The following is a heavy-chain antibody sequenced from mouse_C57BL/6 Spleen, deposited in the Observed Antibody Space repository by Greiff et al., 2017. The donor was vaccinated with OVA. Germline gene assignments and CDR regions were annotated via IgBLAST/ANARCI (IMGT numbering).Heavy chain of an antibody. CDR3: ARVPPRQLSAMEY. D-gene: IGHD3-2*02. V-gene: IGHV1-50*01. Sequence: QVQLQQPGAELVKPGASVKLSCKASGYTFTSYWMQWVKQRPGQGLEWIGEIDPSDSYTNYNQKFKGKATLTVDTSSSTAYMQLSSLTSEDSAVYYGARVPPRQLSAMEYWGQGTSVTVAS. CDR1: GYTFTSYW. J-gene: IGHJ4*01. CDR2: IDPSDSYT.